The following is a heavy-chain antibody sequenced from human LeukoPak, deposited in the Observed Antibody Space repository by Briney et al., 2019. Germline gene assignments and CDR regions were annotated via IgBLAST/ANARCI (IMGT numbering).Heavy chain of an antibody. Sequence: PSETLSLTCTVSGGSISSYYWSWIRQPAGKGLEWIGRIYTSGSTNYNPSLKSRVTMSVDTSKNQFSLKLSSVTAADTAVYYCTRATLYQQLGPLDAFDIWGQGTMDTVSS. CDR3: TRATLYQQLGPLDAFDI. CDR1: GGSISSYY. V-gene: IGHV4-4*07. J-gene: IGHJ3*02. D-gene: IGHD6-13*01. CDR2: IYTSGST.